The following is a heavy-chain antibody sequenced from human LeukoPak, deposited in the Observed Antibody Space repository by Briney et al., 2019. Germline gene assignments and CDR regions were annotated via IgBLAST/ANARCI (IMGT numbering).Heavy chain of an antibody. CDR1: GYTFTSYG. CDR2: ISAYNGNT. J-gene: IGHJ4*02. Sequence: ASVKVSCKASGYTFTSYGISLVRQAPGQGLEWMGWISAYNGNTKYAQKLQGRVTVTTDTSTSTAYMELRSLRSDDTAVFYCARGHRTAAYDSSGSDYWGQGTLVTVS. CDR3: ARGHRTAAYDSSGSDY. D-gene: IGHD3-22*01. V-gene: IGHV1-18*01.